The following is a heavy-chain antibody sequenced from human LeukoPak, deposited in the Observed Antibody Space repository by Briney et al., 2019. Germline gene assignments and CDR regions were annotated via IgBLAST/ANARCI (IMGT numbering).Heavy chain of an antibody. CDR1: GGSISSGGYY. J-gene: IGHJ4*02. CDR3: ARESRYGSGSYSITNGIDY. V-gene: IGHV4-30-2*01. CDR2: IYHSGST. D-gene: IGHD3-10*01. Sequence: SETLSLTCTVSGGSISSGGYYWSWIRQPPGKGLEWIGYIYHSGSTYYNPSLKSRVTISVDRSKNQFSLKLSSVTAADTAVYYCARESRYGSGSYSITNGIDYWGQGTLVTVSS.